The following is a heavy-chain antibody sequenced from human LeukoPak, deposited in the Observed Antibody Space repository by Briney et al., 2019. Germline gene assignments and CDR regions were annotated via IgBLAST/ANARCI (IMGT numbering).Heavy chain of an antibody. CDR3: ASVGAGNWFDP. V-gene: IGHV4-59*01. Sequence: SETLSLTCTVTGDSISSYYWSLIRQPPGKGLEWIGYIYYSGSTNYNPSLKSRVTISVDTSKNQFSLKLSSVTAADTAVYYCASVGAGNWFDPWGQGTLVTVSS. CDR2: IYYSGST. CDR1: GDSISSYY. J-gene: IGHJ5*02. D-gene: IGHD1-26*01.